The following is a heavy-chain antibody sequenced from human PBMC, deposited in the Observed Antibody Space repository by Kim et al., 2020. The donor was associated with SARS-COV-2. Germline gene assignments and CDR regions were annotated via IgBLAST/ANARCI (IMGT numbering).Heavy chain of an antibody. CDR3: ARGGTIFVREFDC. D-gene: IGHD3-3*01. J-gene: IGHJ4*02. V-gene: IGHV3-74*01. Sequence: AHSVKGRFNISRDNAKNTLYLQMNRLRAGDTAVYYCARGGTIFVREFDCWGQGTLVTVSS.